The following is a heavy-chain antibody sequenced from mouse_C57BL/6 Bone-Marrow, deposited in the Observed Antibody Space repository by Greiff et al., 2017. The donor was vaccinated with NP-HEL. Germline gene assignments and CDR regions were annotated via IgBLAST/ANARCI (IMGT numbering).Heavy chain of an antibody. Sequence: EVQLQQSGAELVRPGASVKWSCTASGFNIKDDYMHWVKQRPEQGLEWIGWIDPENGDTEYASKFQGKATITADTSSNTAYLQLSSLTSGDTAVYYCTRSRFAYWGQGTLVTVSA. D-gene: IGHD1-1*01. V-gene: IGHV14-4*01. J-gene: IGHJ3*01. CDR1: GFNIKDDY. CDR3: TRSRFAY. CDR2: IDPENGDT.